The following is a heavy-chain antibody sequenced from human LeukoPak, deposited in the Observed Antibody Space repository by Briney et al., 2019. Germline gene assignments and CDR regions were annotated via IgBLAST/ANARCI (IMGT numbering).Heavy chain of an antibody. J-gene: IGHJ1*01. D-gene: IGHD2-21*01. V-gene: IGHV1-46*01. CDR2: INPSGGST. CDR3: ARDSSEFRSLIPH. Sequence: GASVKVSCKASGYTFTSYYLHWVRQAPGQGLEWMGIINPSGGSTSNAQKFQGRVTITADESTSTAYMELRSLRFEDTAVYYCARDSSEFRSLIPHWGQGTLVTVS. CDR1: GYTFTSYY.